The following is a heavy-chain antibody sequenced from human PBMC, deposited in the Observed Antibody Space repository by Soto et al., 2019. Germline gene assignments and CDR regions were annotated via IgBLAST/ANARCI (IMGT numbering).Heavy chain of an antibody. J-gene: IGHJ4*02. V-gene: IGHV4-31*03. CDR2: IYYSGST. CDR1: GGSISSGGYY. CDR3: ARSRGTNFAGVRGVTQFDY. Sequence: QVPLQESVPGLVKPSQTLSLPCTISGGSISSGGYYWIWIRQHPGKGLEWIGYIYYSGSTYYNPSHKSRVTISVDTSKNQFSLKLSSVTAADKAVYYCARSRGTNFAGVRGVTQFDYWGQGTLVTVSS. D-gene: IGHD3-10*01.